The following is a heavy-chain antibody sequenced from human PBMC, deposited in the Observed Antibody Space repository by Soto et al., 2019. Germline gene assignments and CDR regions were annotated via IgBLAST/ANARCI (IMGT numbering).Heavy chain of an antibody. Sequence: PSETLSLTCPVSGGSISSYYWSWIGQPPGKGLEWIGYIYYSGSTNYNPSLKSRVTISVDTSKSQFSLKLSSVTAADTAVYYCARVRNYYDSSGYYYSNWFDPWGQGTLVTVSS. J-gene: IGHJ5*02. CDR3: ARVRNYYDSSGYYYSNWFDP. CDR2: IYYSGST. CDR1: GGSISSYY. V-gene: IGHV4-59*01. D-gene: IGHD3-22*01.